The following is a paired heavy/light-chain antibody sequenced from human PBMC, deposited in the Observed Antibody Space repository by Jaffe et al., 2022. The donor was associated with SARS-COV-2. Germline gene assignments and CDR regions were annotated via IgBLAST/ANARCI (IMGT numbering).Light chain of an antibody. CDR1: SSNIGAGYA. J-gene: IGLJ2*01. Sequence: QSVLTQPPSVSGAPGQRVTISCTGSSSNIGAGYAVHWYQQLPRKTPQLLIYDNFTRPSGVPDRFSGSKSGTSASLAISGLQAEDEADYYCQSYDSSLSAVVFGGGTKLTVL. V-gene: IGLV1-40*01. CDR2: DNF. CDR3: QSYDSSLSAVV.
Heavy chain of an antibody. D-gene: IGHD3-16*01. V-gene: IGHV3-21*01. Sequence: EVQLVESGGGLVKPGESMRLSCAASGFTFSSYTMNWVRQAPGKGLEWVSSISSRSQYIYYLDSVKGRFTISRDNAKSSLYLQMNSLRAEDTAIYYCARDMFMGEILPFDYWGQGTLLIVSS. CDR3: ARDMFMGEILPFDY. CDR2: ISSRSQYI. J-gene: IGHJ4*02. CDR1: GFTFSSYT.